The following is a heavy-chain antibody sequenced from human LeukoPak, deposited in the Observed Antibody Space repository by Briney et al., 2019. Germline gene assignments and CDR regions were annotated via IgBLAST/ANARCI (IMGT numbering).Heavy chain of an antibody. D-gene: IGHD6-25*01. CDR2: ISGSGGST. J-gene: IGHJ4*02. V-gene: IGHV3-23*01. CDR1: GFTFSSYA. Sequence: GSLRLSCAASGFTFSSYAMSWVRQAPGKGLEWVSAISGSGGSTYYADPVKGRFTISRDNSKNTLYLQMHSLRAEDTAVYYCAKRPPRLYYFDYWGQGTLVTVSS. CDR3: AKRPPRLYYFDY.